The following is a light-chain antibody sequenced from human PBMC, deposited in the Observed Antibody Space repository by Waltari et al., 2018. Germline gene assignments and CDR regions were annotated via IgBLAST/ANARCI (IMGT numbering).Light chain of an antibody. CDR2: RDN. J-gene: IGLJ2*01. Sequence: YDVTQPVSVSVGLGQTARITCGGNKSESKHVQWYQQKPGQAPVLAMYRDNNRPSGIPERFSGFNSGNSATLAISRAQDGDEADYYCQLWDNNIVIFGGGTKLTVL. V-gene: IGLV3-9*01. CDR3: QLWDNNIVI. CDR1: KSESKH.